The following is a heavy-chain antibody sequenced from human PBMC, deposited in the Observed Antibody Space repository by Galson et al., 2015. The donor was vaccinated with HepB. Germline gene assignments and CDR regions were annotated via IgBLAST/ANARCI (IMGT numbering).Heavy chain of an antibody. D-gene: IGHD3-10*01. J-gene: IGHJ5*02. CDR1: GFTFSSYG. CDR3: PSRGVALRLNWLDP. V-gene: IGHV3-33*01. CDR2: IWYDGSNK. Sequence: SLRLSCAASGFTFSSYGMHWVRQAPGKGLEWVAVIWYDGSNKYYADSVKGRFTISRDNSKNTVYLQMNSLRAEHTAVYYCPSRGVALRLNWLDPWGQGTLVTVSS.